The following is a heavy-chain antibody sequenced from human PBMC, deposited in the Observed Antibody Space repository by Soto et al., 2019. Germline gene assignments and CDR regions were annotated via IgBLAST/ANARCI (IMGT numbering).Heavy chain of an antibody. D-gene: IGHD6-13*01. CDR1: GFTVSSNY. J-gene: IGHJ4*02. CDR3: ARGHIAAAGFFDY. V-gene: IGHV3-53*01. Sequence: EVQLVESGGGLIQPGGSLRLSCAASGFTVSSNYMNWVRQAPGKGLEWVSVIYSGGSTNYADSVKGRFTISRDSSKNTLYLQMNSLRAEDTAVYYCARGHIAAAGFFDYWGQGALVTVSS. CDR2: IYSGGST.